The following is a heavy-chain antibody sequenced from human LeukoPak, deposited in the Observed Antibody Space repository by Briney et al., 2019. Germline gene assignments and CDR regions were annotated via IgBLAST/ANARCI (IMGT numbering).Heavy chain of an antibody. CDR1: GYTFTSYD. CDR2: MNPNSGNT. Sequence: SVKVSCKASGYTFTSYDINWVRQATGQGLEWMAWMNPNSGNTGYAQKFQGRVTMTRNTSISTAYMELSSLRSEDTAVYYCARSKVTPYHYFYGMDVWGQGTTVTVSS. CDR3: ARSKVTPYHYFYGMDV. J-gene: IGHJ6*02. V-gene: IGHV1-8*01. D-gene: IGHD2-21*02.